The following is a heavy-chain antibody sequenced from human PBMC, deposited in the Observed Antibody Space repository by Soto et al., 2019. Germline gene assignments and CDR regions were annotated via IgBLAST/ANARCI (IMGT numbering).Heavy chain of an antibody. Sequence: QLQLVQSGAEVERPGASVRVSCKAYGYPFSKYGTSWIRQALGHGLEWMAWIKPENGETNYAQKFQRRVTMATVTSSYTAYMELRSLRTDDTAVYYCATSYDSGFDPWGQGTLVSVSS. CDR1: GYPFSKYG. D-gene: IGHD5-12*01. J-gene: IGHJ5*02. CDR3: ATSYDSGFDP. V-gene: IGHV1-18*04. CDR2: IKPENGET.